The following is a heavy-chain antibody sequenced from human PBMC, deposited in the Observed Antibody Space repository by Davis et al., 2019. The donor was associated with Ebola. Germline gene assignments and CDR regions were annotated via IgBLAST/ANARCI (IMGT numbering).Heavy chain of an antibody. J-gene: IGHJ6*02. CDR1: GFTFSNYG. V-gene: IGHV3-30*03. D-gene: IGHD6-19*01. Sequence: GGSLRLSCAASGFTFSNYGMHWVRQAPGKGLEWVAAISYDGSMKYYADSVKGRFSISRDNSKNTLYLQMNSLRAEDTAVYYCARDRIAVYYYYGMDVWGQGTTVTVSS. CDR3: ARDRIAVYYYYGMDV. CDR2: ISYDGSMK.